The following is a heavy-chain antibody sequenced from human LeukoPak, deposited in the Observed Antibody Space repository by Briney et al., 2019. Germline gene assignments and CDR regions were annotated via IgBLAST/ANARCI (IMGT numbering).Heavy chain of an antibody. Sequence: ASVKVSCKASGYTFTSYTMNWVRQAAGQGLEWVGWINTNTGNPTYAQGFTGRFVFSLDTSVSTAYLQISSLKAEDTAVYYCARRFDDILTGYYSVAYWGQGTLVTVSS. J-gene: IGHJ4*02. CDR1: GYTFTSYT. CDR3: ARRFDDILTGYYSVAY. CDR2: INTNTGNP. V-gene: IGHV7-4-1*02. D-gene: IGHD3-9*01.